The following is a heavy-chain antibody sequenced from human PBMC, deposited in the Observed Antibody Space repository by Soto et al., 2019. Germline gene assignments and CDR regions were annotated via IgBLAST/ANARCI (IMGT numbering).Heavy chain of an antibody. CDR1: GGSFSGYY. CDR2: INHSGST. D-gene: IGHD3-9*01. J-gene: IGHJ4*02. Sequence: SETLSLTCAVYGGSFSGYYWSWIRQPPGKGLEWIGEINHSGSTNYNPSLKSRVTISVDTSKNQFSLKLSSVTAADTAVYYCARVRIFGYYDILTGYSHFDYWGQGTLVTVSS. V-gene: IGHV4-34*01. CDR3: ARVRIFGYYDILTGYSHFDY.